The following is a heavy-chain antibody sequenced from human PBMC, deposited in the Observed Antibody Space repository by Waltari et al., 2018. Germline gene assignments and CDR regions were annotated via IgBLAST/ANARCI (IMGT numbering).Heavy chain of an antibody. CDR1: VGSINNYY. Sequence: QVQLQESGPGLVKPSETLSLTCTVSVGSINNYYWSWIRQPAGKGLEWIGRIYTSGSTKYNPSCKSRVTMSVNTSKNQFSLKLSSVTAADTAVYYCARGSKNYYFDYWGQGTLVTVSS. CDR3: ARGSKNYYFDY. V-gene: IGHV4-4*07. J-gene: IGHJ4*02. CDR2: IYTSGST.